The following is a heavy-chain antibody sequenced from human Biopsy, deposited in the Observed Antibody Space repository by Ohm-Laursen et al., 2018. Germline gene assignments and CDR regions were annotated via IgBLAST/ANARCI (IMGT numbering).Heavy chain of an antibody. D-gene: IGHD1-26*01. CDR1: GGSISSYY. CDR2: IYYTGST. V-gene: IGHV4-59*08. CDR3: ARHAPSYSGSYWRYFDL. Sequence: GTLSLTCTVSGGSISSYYWSWIRQPPGKGLEWIGYIYYTGSTNYNPSLKSRVTISVDTSMNPLSLRLTSVTAADTAAYYCARHAPSYSGSYWRYFDLWGRGTLVTVSS. J-gene: IGHJ2*01.